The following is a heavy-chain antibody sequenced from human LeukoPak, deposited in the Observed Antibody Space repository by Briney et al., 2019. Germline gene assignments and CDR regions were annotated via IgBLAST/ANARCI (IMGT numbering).Heavy chain of an antibody. Sequence: GGSLRLSCAAAGFTFSNYGIHWVRQAPGKGLEWVAFIGHDGSKEYYADSVEGRFTISRDSSKNTVYLQMNSLRADDTALYYCAKDRRYSGYRIFDYWGQGTLVTVSS. CDR3: AKDRRYSGYRIFDY. CDR2: IGHDGSKE. D-gene: IGHD5-12*01. V-gene: IGHV3-30*02. J-gene: IGHJ4*02. CDR1: GFTFSNYG.